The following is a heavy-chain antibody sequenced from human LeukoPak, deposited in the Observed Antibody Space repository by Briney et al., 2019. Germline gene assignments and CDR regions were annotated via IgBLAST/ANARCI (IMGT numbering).Heavy chain of an antibody. CDR2: ISSSSSYI. J-gene: IGHJ3*01. CDR3: ARISRAGGYNLFDAFDL. D-gene: IGHD5-24*01. Sequence: GGSLRLSCAASGFTFSSYSMNWVRQAPGKGLEWVSSISSSSSYIYYADSVKGRFTISRDNAKNSLYLQMNSLRAEDTAVYYCARISRAGGYNLFDAFDLWGQGTMVTVSS. CDR1: GFTFSSYS. V-gene: IGHV3-21*01.